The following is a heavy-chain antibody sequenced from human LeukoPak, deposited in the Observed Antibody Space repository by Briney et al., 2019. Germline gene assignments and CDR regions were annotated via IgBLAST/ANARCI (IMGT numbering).Heavy chain of an antibody. D-gene: IGHD2-8*01. J-gene: IGHJ3*02. CDR1: GYTFTSYY. V-gene: IGHV1-46*01. CDR3: ARRYCTNGVCYHDRGAFDI. CDR2: LNPSGGST. Sequence: ASVKVSCKASGYTFTSYYMHWVRQAPGQGLEWMGILNPSGGSTSYAQKFQGRVTIIADKSTSTAYMELSSLRSEDTAVYYCARRYCTNGVCYHDRGAFDIWGQGTMVIVSS.